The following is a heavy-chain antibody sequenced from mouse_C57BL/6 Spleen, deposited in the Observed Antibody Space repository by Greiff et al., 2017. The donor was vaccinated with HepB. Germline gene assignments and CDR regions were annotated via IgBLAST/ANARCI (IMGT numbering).Heavy chain of an antibody. J-gene: IGHJ4*01. CDR2: ISSGSSTI. Sequence: EVKLVESGGGLVKPGGSLKLSCAASGFTFSDYGMHWVRQAPEKGLEWVAYISSGSSTIYYADTVKGRFTISRDNAKNTLFLQMTSLRSEDTAMYYCASHCPYYYAMDYWGQGTSVTVSS. CDR3: ASHCPYYYAMDY. V-gene: IGHV5-17*01. CDR1: GFTFSDYG.